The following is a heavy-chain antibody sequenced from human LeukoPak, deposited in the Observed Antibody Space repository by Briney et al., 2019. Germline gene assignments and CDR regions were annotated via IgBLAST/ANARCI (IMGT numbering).Heavy chain of an antibody. J-gene: IGHJ6*02. Sequence: ASVKVSCKASGYTFTSYAMHWVRQAPGQRLEWMGWINAGNGNTKYSQKFQGRVTITRDTSASTAYMELSSLRSEDTAVYYCASRNSSGWYGLYYYGMDVWGQGTTVTVSS. CDR2: INAGNGNT. D-gene: IGHD6-19*01. CDR1: GYTFTSYA. V-gene: IGHV1-3*01. CDR3: ASRNSSGWYGLYYYGMDV.